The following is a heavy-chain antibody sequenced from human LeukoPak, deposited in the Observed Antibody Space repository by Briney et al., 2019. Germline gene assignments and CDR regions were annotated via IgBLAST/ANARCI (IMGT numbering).Heavy chain of an antibody. CDR1: GYSLTSYW. CDR2: IYPGDSDT. V-gene: IGHV5-51*01. J-gene: IGHJ6*02. Sequence: GESLKISCKGSGYSLTSYWIGWVRQMPGKGLEWMGIIYPGDSDTRYSPSFQGQVTISADKSISTAYLQWSSLKASDTAMYYCARQGLYSYYGMDAWGQGTTVTVSS. CDR3: ARQGLYSYYGMDA.